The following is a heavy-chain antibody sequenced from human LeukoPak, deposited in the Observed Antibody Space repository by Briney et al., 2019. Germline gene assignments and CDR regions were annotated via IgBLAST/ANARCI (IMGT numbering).Heavy chain of an antibody. CDR3: ARRIAAAGTNWFDP. V-gene: IGHV1-2*02. CDR1: GYTFTGYY. Sequence: ASVTVSCKASGYTFTGYYMHWVRQAPGQGLEWMGWINPNSGGTNYARKFQGRVTMTRDTSISTAYMELSRLRSDDTAVYYCARRIAAAGTNWFDPWGQGTLVTVSS. CDR2: INPNSGGT. D-gene: IGHD6-13*01. J-gene: IGHJ5*02.